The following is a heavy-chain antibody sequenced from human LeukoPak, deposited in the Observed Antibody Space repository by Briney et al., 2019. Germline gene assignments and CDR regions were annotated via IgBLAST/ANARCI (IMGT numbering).Heavy chain of an antibody. J-gene: IGHJ4*02. D-gene: IGHD4-17*01. CDR2: IGDSGGRT. V-gene: IGHV3-23*01. Sequence: TGGSLRLSCAVSGITVSNYGMSWVRQAPGRGLEWVAGIGDSGGRTRYADSVKGRFTISRDNPKNTLYLQMNSLRAEDTAVYYCARGAYGDYGGDYFDYWGQGTLVTVSS. CDR3: ARGAYGDYGGDYFDY. CDR1: GITVSNYG.